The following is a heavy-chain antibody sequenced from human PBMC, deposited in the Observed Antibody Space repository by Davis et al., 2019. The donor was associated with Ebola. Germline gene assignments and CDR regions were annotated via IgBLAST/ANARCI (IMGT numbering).Heavy chain of an antibody. J-gene: IGHJ4*02. CDR1: GGSINNCV. V-gene: IGHV1-69*10. CDR3: ARDLGTAMAPG. CDR2: IIPMFGMV. Sequence: SVKVSCKASGGSINNCVITWVRQAPGQGLEWVGGIIPMFGMVKYAQKFQGRVTITADKSTSTAYMELSSLRSEDTAVYYCARDLGTAMAPGWGQGTLVTVSS. D-gene: IGHD5-18*01.